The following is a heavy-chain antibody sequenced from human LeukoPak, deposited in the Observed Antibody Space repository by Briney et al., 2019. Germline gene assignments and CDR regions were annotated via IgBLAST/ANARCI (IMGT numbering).Heavy chain of an antibody. D-gene: IGHD3-3*01. CDR3: ARVNSLYDPNDY. CDR2: ISAYNGNT. CDR1: GYTFTSHG. J-gene: IGHJ4*02. Sequence: ASVKVSCKASGYTFTSHGISWVRQAPGQGLEWMGWISAYNGNTNYAQKLQGRVTMTTDTSTSTAYMELRSLRSDDTAVYYCARVNSLYDPNDYWGQGTLVTVSS. V-gene: IGHV1-18*01.